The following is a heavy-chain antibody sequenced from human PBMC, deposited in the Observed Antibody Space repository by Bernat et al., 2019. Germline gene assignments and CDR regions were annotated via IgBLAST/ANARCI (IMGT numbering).Heavy chain of an antibody. V-gene: IGHV4-34*01. CDR2: INHSGST. D-gene: IGHD3-9*01. Sequence: QVQLQQWGAGLLKPSETLSLTCAVYGGSFSGYYWSWIRQPPGKGLEWIGEINHSGSTNYNPSLKSRVTISVDTSKHQFSLKLSPVTAADTAVYYCAIRYFDWLLRRADAFDIWGQGTMVTVSS. CDR3: AIRYFDWLLRRADAFDI. J-gene: IGHJ3*02. CDR1: GGSFSGYY.